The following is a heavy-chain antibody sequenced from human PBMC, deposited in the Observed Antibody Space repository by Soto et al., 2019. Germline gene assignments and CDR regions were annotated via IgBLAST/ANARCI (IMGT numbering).Heavy chain of an antibody. V-gene: IGHV3-48*01. Sequence: PGGSLRLSCAASGFTFSSYSMNWVRQAPGKGLEWVSYISSSSSTIYYADSVKGRFTISRDNAKNSLYLQMNSLRAEDTAVYYCARVVWDYSSRFDYWGQGTLVTVSS. CDR1: GFTFSSYS. CDR2: ISSSSSTI. D-gene: IGHD4-4*01. J-gene: IGHJ4*02. CDR3: ARVVWDYSSRFDY.